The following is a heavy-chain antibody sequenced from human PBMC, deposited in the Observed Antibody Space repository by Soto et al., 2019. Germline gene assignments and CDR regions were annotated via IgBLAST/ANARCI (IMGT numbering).Heavy chain of an antibody. CDR1: GYTFTSFG. V-gene: IGHV1-18*04. J-gene: IGHJ4*02. CDR3: TRALFFISPSTVTADAY. Sequence: VQLVQSGAELKKPGASVRVSCKASGYTFTSFGFSWVRQAPGQGPEWMGWISPETGKTAYSYKFQDRVSMTADASTTTFYLDLGSLRSDDTAVYYCTRALFFISPSTVTADAYWGQGTLVTVSS. CDR2: ISPETGKT. D-gene: IGHD4-17*01.